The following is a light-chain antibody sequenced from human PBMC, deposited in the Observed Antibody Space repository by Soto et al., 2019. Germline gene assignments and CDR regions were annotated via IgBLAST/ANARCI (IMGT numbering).Light chain of an antibody. V-gene: IGKV4-1*01. Sequence: DIVMTQSPHSLAVSLGERATIHFRSIQGVLSSSDNRNYLAWYQQKAGQSPKLLIYWASSRESGVPDRFSGAGSGTDFTLNISSLQAEDVAVYYCQQYYNSPLTFGGGTKVDIK. CDR3: QQYYNSPLT. J-gene: IGKJ4*01. CDR2: WAS. CDR1: QGVLSSSDNRNY.